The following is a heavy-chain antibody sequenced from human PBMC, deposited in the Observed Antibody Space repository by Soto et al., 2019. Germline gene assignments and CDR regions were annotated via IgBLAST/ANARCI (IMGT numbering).Heavy chain of an antibody. D-gene: IGHD3-3*01. CDR3: ARGFSYDFWRGPVFDY. Sequence: QVQLVQSGAEVKKPGSSVKVSCKASGGTFSSYAISWVRQAPGQGLEWMGGIIHIFGKANYAQKFQGRVTITADESTSTAYMELSSLRSDDTAVYYCARGFSYDFWRGPVFDYWGQGTLVTVSS. CDR1: GGTFSSYA. CDR2: IIHIFGKA. J-gene: IGHJ4*02. V-gene: IGHV1-69*12.